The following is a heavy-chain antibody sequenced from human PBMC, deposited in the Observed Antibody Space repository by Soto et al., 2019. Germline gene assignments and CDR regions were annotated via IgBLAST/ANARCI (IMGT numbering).Heavy chain of an antibody. CDR1: GFTFNTYS. J-gene: IGHJ6*02. V-gene: IGHV3-21*02. Sequence: EVRLVESGGGLARPGGSLRVSCAASGFTFNTYSMNWVRQAPGKGLQWVSFISASGAYKYYADSVRGRFTISRDNAKKSVFLEMNSLTADETAIYYCAGERSALPGARDAMDVWGQGTTVTVSS. CDR2: ISASGAYK. CDR3: AGERSALPGARDAMDV. D-gene: IGHD1-26*01.